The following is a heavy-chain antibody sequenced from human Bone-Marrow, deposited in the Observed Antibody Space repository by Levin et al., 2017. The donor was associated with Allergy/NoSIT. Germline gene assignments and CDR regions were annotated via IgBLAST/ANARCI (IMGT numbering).Heavy chain of an antibody. Sequence: KPGGSLRLSCTVSGSSVSNYYWSWIRQPAGKGLEWIGRVYSSGSTNFNPSLQSRVSMSVDTSKNQFSLKLSSVTAADTAVYYCARGYNTGWYFNYWGPGTPVTVSS. CDR2: VYSSGST. CDR3: ARGYNTGWYFNY. CDR1: GSSVSNYY. V-gene: IGHV4-4*07. J-gene: IGHJ4*02. D-gene: IGHD5-24*01.